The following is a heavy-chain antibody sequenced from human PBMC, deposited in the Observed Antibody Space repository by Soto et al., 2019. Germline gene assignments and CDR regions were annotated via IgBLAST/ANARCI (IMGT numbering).Heavy chain of an antibody. D-gene: IGHD2-21*02. J-gene: IGHJ6*02. CDR1: GFTFSGYR. V-gene: IGHV3-21*01. CDR3: AREETAWPLAYGLDV. CDR2: ISTRRDI. Sequence: PGGSLRLSCAAAGFTFSGYRMKWVRQAAGKGREWVASISTRRDIYYADAVRGRFTISSDNDTNSVSLQMNSLRAEDTAAYYCAREETAWPLAYGLDVWGQGTTVTVSS.